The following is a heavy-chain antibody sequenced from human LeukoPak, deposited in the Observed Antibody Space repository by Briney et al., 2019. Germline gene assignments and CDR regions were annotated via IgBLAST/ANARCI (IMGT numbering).Heavy chain of an antibody. CDR3: ARDGHYYYDSSGYREYYYYYYGMDV. J-gene: IGHJ6*02. V-gene: IGHV1-2*04. CDR2: INPNSGGT. D-gene: IGHD3-22*01. Sequence: ASVKVSCKASGYTLTGYYMHWVRQAPGQGLEWMGWINPNSGGTNYAQKFQGWVTMTRDTSISTAYMELSRLRSDDTAVYYCARDGHYYYDSSGYREYYYYYYGMDVWGQGTTVTVSS. CDR1: GYTLTGYY.